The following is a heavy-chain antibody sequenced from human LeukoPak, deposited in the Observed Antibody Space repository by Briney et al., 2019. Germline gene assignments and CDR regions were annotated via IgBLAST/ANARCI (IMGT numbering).Heavy chain of an antibody. D-gene: IGHD5-12*01. V-gene: IGHV3-30*02. CDR2: IRYDGSNK. Sequence: GGSLILSCAASGFTFSSYGMHWVRQAPGKGLEWVAFIRYDGSNKYYADSVKGRFTISRDNSKNTLYLQMNSLRAEDTSVYYCARGPSGYHNTGGQGTLGTVSA. CDR1: GFTFSSYG. J-gene: IGHJ4*02. CDR3: ARGPSGYHNT.